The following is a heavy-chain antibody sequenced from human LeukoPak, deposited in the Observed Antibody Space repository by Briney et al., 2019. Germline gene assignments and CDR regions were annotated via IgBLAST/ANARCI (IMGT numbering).Heavy chain of an antibody. Sequence: GASVKVSCKASGYTFTRYYMHWVRQAPGQGLEWMGWINPNSGGTNNPQKLQGRVTMTRDTSISTAYMELSRLRSDDTAVYYCARDIISGSSWYGYWGQGTLVTVSS. CDR1: GYTFTRYY. D-gene: IGHD6-13*01. J-gene: IGHJ4*02. V-gene: IGHV1-2*02. CDR3: ARDIISGSSWYGY. CDR2: INPNSGGT.